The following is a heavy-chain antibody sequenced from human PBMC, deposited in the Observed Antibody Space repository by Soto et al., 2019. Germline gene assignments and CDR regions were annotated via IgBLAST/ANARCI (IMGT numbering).Heavy chain of an antibody. CDR1: GYSFTNYW. V-gene: IGHV5-10-1*03. CDR3: TRLSMARYFYYGMDV. CDR2: IDPSDSQT. D-gene: IGHD5-12*01. J-gene: IGHJ6*02. Sequence: EVQLVQSGAEVKKPGESLRISCKASGYSFTNYWITWVRQMPGKGLEWMGKIDPSDSQTNYSPSFQGHVTISADRSINTAYLQWNSLKASATAMYYCTRLSMARYFYYGMDVWGQGTTVTVSS.